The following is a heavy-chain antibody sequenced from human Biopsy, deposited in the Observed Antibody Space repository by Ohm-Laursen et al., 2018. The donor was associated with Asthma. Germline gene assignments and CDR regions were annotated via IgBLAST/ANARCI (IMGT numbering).Heavy chain of an antibody. V-gene: IGHV3-53*01. J-gene: IGHJ6*02. CDR3: AKDILPHGSGSLLWGYYYGLDV. CDR2: IYNDGRA. D-gene: IGHD3-10*01. Sequence: SLRLSCAASEFSVSSSYMSWVRQAPGKGLEWVSVIYNDGRAYYADSVKGRFTVSRDNSKNTLFLQMNSLRVEDTAVYYCAKDILPHGSGSLLWGYYYGLDVWGQGTTVTVSS. CDR1: EFSVSSSY.